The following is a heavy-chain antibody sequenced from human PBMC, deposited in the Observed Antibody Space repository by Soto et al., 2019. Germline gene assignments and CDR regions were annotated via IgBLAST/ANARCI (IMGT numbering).Heavy chain of an antibody. CDR2: ISAYNGNT. D-gene: IGHD3-3*01. V-gene: IGHV1-18*04. Sequence: ASVKVSCKASGYTFTSYGISWVRQAPGQGLEWMGWISAYNGNTNYAQKLQGRATMTTDTSTSTAYMELRSLRSDDTAVYYCAREQRGRGYYDFWSGYYPKNDAFDIWGQGTMVTVSS. CDR3: AREQRGRGYYDFWSGYYPKNDAFDI. J-gene: IGHJ3*02. CDR1: GYTFTSYG.